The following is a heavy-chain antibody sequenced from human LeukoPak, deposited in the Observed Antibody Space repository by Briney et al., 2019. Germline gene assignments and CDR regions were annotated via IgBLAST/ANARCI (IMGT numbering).Heavy chain of an antibody. CDR2: INTNTGNP. D-gene: IGHD4-11*01. CDR3: ARDPRGGYSNLYP. J-gene: IGHJ5*02. CDR1: GYTFTSYA. V-gene: IGHV7-4-1*02. Sequence: ASVKVSCKASGYTFTSYAMNWVRQAPGQGLEWMGWINTNTGNPTYAQGFTGRFVFSLDTSVNAAYLQISSLKTEDTAVYYCARDPRGGYSNLYPWGQGTLVTVSS.